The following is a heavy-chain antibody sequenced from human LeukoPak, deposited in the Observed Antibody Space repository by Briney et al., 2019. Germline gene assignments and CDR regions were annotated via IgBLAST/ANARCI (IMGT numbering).Heavy chain of an antibody. Sequence: GGSLRLSCAASGFTFSSYSMNWARQAPGKGLEWVSSISSSSSYIYYADSVKGRFTISGDNSKNTLYLQMNSLRAEDTAVYYCAKDLSYYGSGTPGDYWGQGTLVTVSS. CDR3: AKDLSYYGSGTPGDY. D-gene: IGHD3-10*01. CDR1: GFTFSSYS. J-gene: IGHJ4*02. CDR2: ISSSSSYI. V-gene: IGHV3-21*01.